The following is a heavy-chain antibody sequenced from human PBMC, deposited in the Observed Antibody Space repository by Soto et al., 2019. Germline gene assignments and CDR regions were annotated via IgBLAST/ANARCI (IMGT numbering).Heavy chain of an antibody. Sequence: SQTLSLTCAISGDSVSSNSAAWNWIRQSPSRGLEWLGRTYYRSKWYNDYAVSVKSRITINPDTSKNKFSLQLNTVTPEDTAVYYFAIVLTMVRGVNYSTYNWFDPWGQGTLVTVSS. V-gene: IGHV6-1*01. CDR2: TYYRSKWYN. CDR1: GDSVSSNSAA. CDR3: AIVLTMVRGVNYSTYNWFDP. D-gene: IGHD3-10*01. J-gene: IGHJ5*02.